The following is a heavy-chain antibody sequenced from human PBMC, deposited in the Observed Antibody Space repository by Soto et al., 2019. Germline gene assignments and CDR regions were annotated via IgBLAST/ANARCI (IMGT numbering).Heavy chain of an antibody. Sequence: ASVKVSCKASGYTFTGYYMHWVRQAPGQGLEWMGWINPNSGGTNYAQKFQGRVTMTGDTSISTAYMELSRLRSDDTAVYYCARTRYCSGGSCYAWFDPWGQGTLVTVS. CDR1: GYTFTGYY. CDR2: INPNSGGT. D-gene: IGHD2-15*01. V-gene: IGHV1-2*02. CDR3: ARTRYCSGGSCYAWFDP. J-gene: IGHJ5*02.